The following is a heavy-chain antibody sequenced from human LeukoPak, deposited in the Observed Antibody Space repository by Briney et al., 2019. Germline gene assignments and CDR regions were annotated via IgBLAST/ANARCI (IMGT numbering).Heavy chain of an antibody. CDR3: ARADSVPAGDYHYWYMDV. J-gene: IGHJ6*03. Sequence: GASVKVSCKAPGFTLTDYIHWVRQDPRQGLQWMGWIKPNSGDTDYAQKFQGRVTMTRDTSISTVYMELSSLRSDDTAVYYCARADSVPAGDYHYWYMDVWGKGTTVTVSS. D-gene: IGHD2-2*01. CDR1: GFTLTDY. V-gene: IGHV1-2*02. CDR2: IKPNSGDT.